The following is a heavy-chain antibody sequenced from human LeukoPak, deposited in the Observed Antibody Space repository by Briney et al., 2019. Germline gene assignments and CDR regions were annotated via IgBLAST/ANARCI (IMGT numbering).Heavy chain of an antibody. V-gene: IGHV1-8*01. D-gene: IGHD6-13*01. CDR2: MNPNSGNT. Sequence: ASVKVSCKASGYTFTSYDINWVRQATGQGLEWMGWMNPNSGNTGYAQKFQGRVTMTRNTSISTAYMELSSLRSEDTAVYYCARVYSRSWNWFDPWGQGTLVTVSS. J-gene: IGHJ5*02. CDR1: GYTFTSYD. CDR3: ARVYSRSWNWFDP.